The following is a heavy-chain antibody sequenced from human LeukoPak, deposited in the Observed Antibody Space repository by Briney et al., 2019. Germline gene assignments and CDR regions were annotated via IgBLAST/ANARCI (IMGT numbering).Heavy chain of an antibody. CDR3: ARGLKSYLRDAFDI. Sequence: AGGPLRLSCAASGFTFSSYWMSWVRQAPGKGLEWVANIKQDGSEKYYVDSVKGRFTISRDNAKNSLYLQMNSLRAEDTAVYYCARGLKSYLRDAFDIWGQGTMVAVSS. CDR1: GFTFSSYW. V-gene: IGHV3-7*01. CDR2: IKQDGSEK. J-gene: IGHJ3*02.